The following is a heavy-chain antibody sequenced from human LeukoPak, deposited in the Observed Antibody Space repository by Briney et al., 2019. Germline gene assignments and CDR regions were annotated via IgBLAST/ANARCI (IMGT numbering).Heavy chain of an antibody. Sequence: PGRSLRLSCAASGFTFSSYAMHWVRQAPGKGLEWVAVISYDGSNKYYADSVKGRFTISRDNSKNTLYLQMNSLRAEDTAVYYCARGGKQWLVRHYYYGMDVWGEGTTVTVSS. CDR3: ARGGKQWLVRHYYYGMDV. V-gene: IGHV3-30*04. D-gene: IGHD6-19*01. J-gene: IGHJ6*04. CDR2: ISYDGSNK. CDR1: GFTFSSYA.